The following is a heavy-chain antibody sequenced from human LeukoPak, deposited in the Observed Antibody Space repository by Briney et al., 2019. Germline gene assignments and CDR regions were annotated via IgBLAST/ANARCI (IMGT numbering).Heavy chain of an antibody. Sequence: ASVKVSXKASGYTFTGYYMHWMRQAPGQGLEWMGWINPNSGGTNYAQKFQGRVTMTRDTSISTAYMELSRLRSDDTAVYYCAREIAAASFPNWGQGTLVTVSS. CDR1: GYTFTGYY. J-gene: IGHJ4*02. V-gene: IGHV1-2*02. CDR2: INPNSGGT. D-gene: IGHD6-13*01. CDR3: AREIAAASFPN.